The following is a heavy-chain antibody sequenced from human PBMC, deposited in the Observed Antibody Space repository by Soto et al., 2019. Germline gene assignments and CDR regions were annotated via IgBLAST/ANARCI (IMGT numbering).Heavy chain of an antibody. CDR3: ARQATGYYYGWFDP. J-gene: IGHJ5*02. V-gene: IGHV4-39*01. D-gene: IGHD3-22*01. CDR1: GGAILDSTYY. Sequence: QLLLQESGPGLVKPSETLSLTCTVSGGAILDSTYYWAWIRQPPGKGLEWIGTIFYSGGTFYTPSLKSRVTMSVETSKNQFSLKLTSVTAADTAVYFCARQATGYYYGWFDPWGQGTLVTVSS. CDR2: IFYSGGT.